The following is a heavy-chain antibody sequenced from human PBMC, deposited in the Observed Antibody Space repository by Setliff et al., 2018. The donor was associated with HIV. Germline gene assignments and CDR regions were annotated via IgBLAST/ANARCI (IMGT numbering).Heavy chain of an antibody. Sequence: SETLSLTCAVSGGSISSSYWWSWVRQPPGEGLEWIGEIYQSGSTNYNPSLKSRVTISVDKSQNQFSLQLSSVTDADTAVYYCARVPYSRSWWNFDYWGQGNLVTVSS. D-gene: IGHD6-6*01. CDR2: IYQSGST. CDR1: GGSISSSYW. CDR3: ARVPYSRSWWNFDY. J-gene: IGHJ4*02. V-gene: IGHV4-4*02.